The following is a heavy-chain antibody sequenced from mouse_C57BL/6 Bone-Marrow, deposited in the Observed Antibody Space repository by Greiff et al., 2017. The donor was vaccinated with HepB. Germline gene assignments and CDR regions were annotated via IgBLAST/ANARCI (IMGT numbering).Heavy chain of an antibody. V-gene: IGHV1-19*01. CDR2: IHPYNGGT. CDR1: GYTFTDYY. Sequence: EVQLQQSGPVLVKPGASVKMSCKASGYTFTDYYMNWVKQSHGKSLEWIGVIHPYNGGTSYNQKFKGKATLTVDKSSSTAYMELNSLTSEDSAVYYCARCYGSSYDYAMDYWGQGTSVTVSS. CDR3: ARCYGSSYDYAMDY. D-gene: IGHD1-1*01. J-gene: IGHJ4*01.